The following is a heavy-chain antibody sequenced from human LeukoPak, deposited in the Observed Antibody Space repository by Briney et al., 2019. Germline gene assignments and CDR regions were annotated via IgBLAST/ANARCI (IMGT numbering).Heavy chain of an antibody. J-gene: IGHJ3*02. CDR2: VSDDGSTT. Sequence: GGSLRRSCAASGFTCSSFWMHWVRQAPGKGLVWVSRVSDDGSTTTYADSVKGRFTISRDNAKNTLDLQMNSLRPEDTAVYYCVRHNAARAFDIWGQGTMVIVCS. V-gene: IGHV3-74*03. CDR1: GFTCSSFW. D-gene: IGHD1-1*01. CDR3: VRHNAARAFDI.